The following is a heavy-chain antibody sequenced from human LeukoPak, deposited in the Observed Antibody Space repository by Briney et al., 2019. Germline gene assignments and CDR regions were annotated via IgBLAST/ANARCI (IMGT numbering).Heavy chain of an antibody. V-gene: IGHV3-23*01. CDR3: AKDGLNYYDSSGYYVGVSDY. Sequence: GGSLRLSCAASGFTFSSYAMSWVRQAPGKGLEWVSAISGSGGSTYYADSVKGRFTISRDNSKNTLYLQMNSLRAEDTAVYYCAKDGLNYYDSSGYYVGVSDYWGQGTLVTVSS. CDR1: GFTFSSYA. CDR2: ISGSGGST. D-gene: IGHD3-22*01. J-gene: IGHJ4*02.